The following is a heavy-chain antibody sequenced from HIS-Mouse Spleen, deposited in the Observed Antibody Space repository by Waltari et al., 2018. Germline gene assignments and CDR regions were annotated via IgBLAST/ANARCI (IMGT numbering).Heavy chain of an antibody. J-gene: IGHJ2*01. CDR2: IYYSGGT. D-gene: IGHD6-13*01. CDR1: GGSISSSSYY. V-gene: IGHV4-39*07. CDR3: AREIPYSSSWYDWYFDL. Sequence: QLQLQESGPGLVKPSETLSLTCTVSGGSISSSSYYWCWIRQPPGKGLEWIGSIYYSGGTDYNPTLKSRVTISVDTSKNQFSLKLSSVTAADTAVYYCAREIPYSSSWYDWYFDLWGRGTLVTVSS.